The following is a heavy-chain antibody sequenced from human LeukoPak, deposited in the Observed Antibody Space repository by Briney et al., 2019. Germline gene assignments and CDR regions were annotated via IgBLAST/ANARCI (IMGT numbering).Heavy chain of an antibody. V-gene: IGHV1-2*02. D-gene: IGHD1-26*01. CDR3: ARGIVGATGNWFDP. Sequence: ASVKVSCKASGYTFTGYYMHWVRQAPGQGLEWMGWINPNSGGTNYAQKFQGRVTMTRDTSIGTAYMELSRLRSDDTAVYYCARGIVGATGNWFDPWGQGTLVTVSS. CDR2: INPNSGGT. J-gene: IGHJ5*02. CDR1: GYTFTGYY.